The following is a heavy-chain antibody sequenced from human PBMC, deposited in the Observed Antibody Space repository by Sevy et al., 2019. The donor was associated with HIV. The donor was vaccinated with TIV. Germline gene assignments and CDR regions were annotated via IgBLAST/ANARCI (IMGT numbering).Heavy chain of an antibody. CDR1: GYTFTDYY. Sequence: ASVKVSCKASGYTFTDYYTYWVRQAPGQGLEWMGWINPNSGGTNYAQKFQGRVTMTRDTSISTAYMELSRLRSDDTAMYYCARDPSRAAEGWFDPWGQGTLVTVSS. CDR3: ARDPSRAAEGWFDP. D-gene: IGHD6-13*01. J-gene: IGHJ5*02. CDR2: INPNSGGT. V-gene: IGHV1-2*02.